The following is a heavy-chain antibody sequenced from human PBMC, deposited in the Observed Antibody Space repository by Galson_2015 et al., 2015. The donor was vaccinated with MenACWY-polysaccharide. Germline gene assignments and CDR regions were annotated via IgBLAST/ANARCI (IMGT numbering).Heavy chain of an antibody. CDR1: GYSFTLYW. J-gene: IGHJ4*02. V-gene: IGHV5-51*01. CDR3: ARVRVRGVPQTRVDY. CDR2: IYPGDSDT. Sequence: QSGAEVKKPGESLKISCKGSGYSFTLYWIGWVRQMPGKGLEWMGIIYPGDSDTSYSPSFKGQVTISADKSISTADLLWSSLKASDTAMYFCARVRVRGVPQTRVDYWDQGTLVTVAS. D-gene: IGHD3-10*01.